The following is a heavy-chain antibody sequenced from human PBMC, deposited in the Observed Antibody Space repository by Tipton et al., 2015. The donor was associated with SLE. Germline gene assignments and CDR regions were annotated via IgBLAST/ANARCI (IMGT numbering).Heavy chain of an antibody. CDR2: ISSSSSYI. V-gene: IGHV3-21*01. J-gene: IGHJ5*02. Sequence: SLRLSCAASGFTFSSYSMNWVRQAPGKGLEWVSSISSSSSYIYYADSVKGRFTISRDNAKNSLYLQMNSLRAEDTAVYYCGRHAGGWGSNAPGGWFDPWGQGTQVTVSS. D-gene: IGHD2-8*02. CDR3: GRHAGGWGSNAPGGWFDP. CDR1: GFTFSSYS.